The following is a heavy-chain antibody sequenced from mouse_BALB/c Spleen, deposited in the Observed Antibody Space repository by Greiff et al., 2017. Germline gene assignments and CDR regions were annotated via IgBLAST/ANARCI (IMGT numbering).Heavy chain of an antibody. Sequence: DVHLVESGGGLVKLGGSLKLSCAASGFTFSSYYMSWVRQTPEKRLELVAAINSNGGSTYYPDTVKGRFTISRDNAKNTLYLQMSSLKSEDTALYYCARHWGTTVVEGTWFAYWGQGTLVTVSA. CDR2: INSNGGST. CDR1: GFTFSSYY. V-gene: IGHV5-6-2*01. D-gene: IGHD1-1*01. CDR3: ARHWGTTVVEGTWFAY. J-gene: IGHJ3*01.